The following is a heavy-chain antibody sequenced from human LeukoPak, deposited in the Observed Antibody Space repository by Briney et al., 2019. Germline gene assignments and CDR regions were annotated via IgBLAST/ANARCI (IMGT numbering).Heavy chain of an antibody. V-gene: IGHV5-51*01. CDR2: IIPRDSDV. J-gene: IGHJ6*02. D-gene: IGHD3-10*01. CDR3: VRSLPGTLLRGYGMDV. Sequence: GESLTISCKTSGYTFTSYWIGWLRQTPGKGLECMGVIIPRDSDVRYSPSFQGQVTILADKSTNTAYLHWGSLKASDSAMYYCVRSLPGTLLRGYGMDVWGPGSTVTVS. CDR1: GYTFTSYW.